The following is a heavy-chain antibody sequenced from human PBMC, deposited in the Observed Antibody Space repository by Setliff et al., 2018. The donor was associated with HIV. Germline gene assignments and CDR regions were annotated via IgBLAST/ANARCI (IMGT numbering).Heavy chain of an antibody. Sequence: SETLSLTCTVSGGSITSSYWSWIRQPAGKGLEWIGRIYTSGSTNYNPSLKSRATMSIETSKKQFSLKLASVTAADTAMYYCVRDDYGYNGKGFDYWGPGTLVTVSS. CDR1: GGSITSSY. CDR2: IYTSGST. CDR3: VRDDYGYNGKGFDY. V-gene: IGHV4-4*07. J-gene: IGHJ4*02. D-gene: IGHD4-17*01.